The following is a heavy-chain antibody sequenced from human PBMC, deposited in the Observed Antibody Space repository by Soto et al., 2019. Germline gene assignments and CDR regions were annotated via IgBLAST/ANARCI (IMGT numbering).Heavy chain of an antibody. CDR1: GGSISSGGYY. CDR2: IYYSGST. Sequence: QVQLQESGPGLVKPSQTLSLTCTVSGGSISSGGYYWSWIRQHPVKGLEWIGYIYYSGSTYYNPSLKSRVTISGNTSKNQFTLKLSSVTAADTAVYYCARAGYCSGGSCYSLYYFDYWGQGTLVTVSS. V-gene: IGHV4-31*03. J-gene: IGHJ4*02. CDR3: ARAGYCSGGSCYSLYYFDY. D-gene: IGHD2-15*01.